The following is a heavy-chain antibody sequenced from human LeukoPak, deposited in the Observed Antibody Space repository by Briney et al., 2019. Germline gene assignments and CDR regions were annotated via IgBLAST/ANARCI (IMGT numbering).Heavy chain of an antibody. CDR2: IYADGGT. J-gene: IGHJ4*02. CDR3: AKTNNYAYVH. D-gene: IGHD5-18*01. Sequence: GGSLRLSCAASGFTVSNSYMTWVRQAPGNGLEWVSIIYADGGTYYADSLKGRFTISRDISENTVFLQMNSLRAEDTAVYYCAKTNNYAYVHWGQGTLVTVSS. V-gene: IGHV3-66*01. CDR1: GFTVSNSY.